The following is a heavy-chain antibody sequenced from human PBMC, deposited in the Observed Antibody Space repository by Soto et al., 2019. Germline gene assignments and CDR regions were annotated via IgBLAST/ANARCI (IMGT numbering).Heavy chain of an antibody. CDR1: GFKFSNYA. CDR2: ISATGGGT. J-gene: IGHJ4*02. D-gene: IGHD3-16*01. Sequence: GGSLRLSCAASGFKFSNYAMSWVRQAPGKGLEWVSLISATGGGTYYADSVKGRFTIARDNSHNTLYLQVHSLTAEDTAVYYCAKDRRAGGNSAFYFDFWGQGAQVTVSS. V-gene: IGHV3-23*01. CDR3: AKDRRAGGNSAFYFDF.